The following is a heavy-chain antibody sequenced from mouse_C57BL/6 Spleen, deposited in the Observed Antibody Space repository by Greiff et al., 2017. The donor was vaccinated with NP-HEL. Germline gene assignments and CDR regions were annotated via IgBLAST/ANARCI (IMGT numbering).Heavy chain of an antibody. CDR3: ARSYGYARDFDY. CDR1: GYTFTSYW. Sequence: QVQLQQPGAELVMPGASVKLSCKASGYTFTSYWMHWVKQRPGQGLEWIGEIDPSDSYTNYNQKFKGKSTLTVDKSSSTAYMQLSSLTSEDSAVYYCARSYGYARDFDYWGQGTTLTVSS. V-gene: IGHV1-69*01. J-gene: IGHJ2*01. D-gene: IGHD2-2*01. CDR2: IDPSDSYT.